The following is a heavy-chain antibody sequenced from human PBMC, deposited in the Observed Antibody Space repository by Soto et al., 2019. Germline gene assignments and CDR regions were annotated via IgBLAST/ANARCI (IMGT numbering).Heavy chain of an antibody. CDR2: MNPNSGNT. CDR3: ARRARIGKHLWLPFDY. Sequence: QVQLVQSGAEVKKPGASVMVSCKASGYTFRDYDLNWVRQASGQGLEWMGWMNPNSGNTAYAQKFQGRVTMTRDTSINAAYMELTSLRSEDTAVYYCARRARIGKHLWLPFDYWAQGTLVTVSS. D-gene: IGHD5-18*01. J-gene: IGHJ4*02. CDR1: GYTFRDYD. V-gene: IGHV1-8*01.